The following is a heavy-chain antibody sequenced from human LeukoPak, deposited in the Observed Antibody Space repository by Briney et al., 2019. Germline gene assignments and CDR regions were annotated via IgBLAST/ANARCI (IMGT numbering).Heavy chain of an antibody. V-gene: IGHV4-34*01. Sequence: ETLSLTCAVYGGSFSGYYWSWIRQPPGKGLEWIGEINHSGSTNYNPSLKSRVTISVDTSKNQFSLKLSSVTAADTAVYYCARSSGGVVPAVTPDYYMDVWGKGTTVTVSS. CDR1: GGSFSGYY. CDR3: ARSSGGVVPAVTPDYYMDV. CDR2: INHSGST. J-gene: IGHJ6*03. D-gene: IGHD2-2*01.